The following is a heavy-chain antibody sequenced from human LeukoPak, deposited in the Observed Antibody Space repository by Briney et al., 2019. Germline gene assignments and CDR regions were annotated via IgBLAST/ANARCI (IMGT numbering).Heavy chain of an antibody. J-gene: IGHJ4*02. Sequence: PGGSLRLSCAASGFTFSSYAMSWVRQAPGKGLEWASAISGSGGSTYYADSVKGRFTISRDNSKNTLYLQMNSLGAEDTAVYYCAKDITYDSSGYYHYNFDYWGQGTLVTVSS. CDR1: GFTFSSYA. D-gene: IGHD3-22*01. V-gene: IGHV3-23*01. CDR3: AKDITYDSSGYYHYNFDY. CDR2: ISGSGGST.